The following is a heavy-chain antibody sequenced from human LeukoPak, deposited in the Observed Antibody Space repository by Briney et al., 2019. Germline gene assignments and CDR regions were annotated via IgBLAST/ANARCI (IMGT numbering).Heavy chain of an antibody. CDR3: ARDDVGSARY. J-gene: IGHJ4*02. D-gene: IGHD1-26*01. V-gene: IGHV1-18*01. Sequence: ASVQVSCKASGYTFINYGISWLRQAPGQGLEWMGWITGYNGNTNYAQKFQGRLIMTTDTSTSTAYMELRSLRSDDTAVYYCARDDVGSARYWGQGTPVTVSS. CDR1: GYTFINYG. CDR2: ITGYNGNT.